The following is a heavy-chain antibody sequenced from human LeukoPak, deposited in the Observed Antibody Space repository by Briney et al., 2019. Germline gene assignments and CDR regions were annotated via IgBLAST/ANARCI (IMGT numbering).Heavy chain of an antibody. CDR1: GGSISSGDYY. V-gene: IGHV4-30-4*08. CDR2: IYYSGST. Sequence: SETLSLTCTVSGGSISSGDYYWSWIRQPLGKGLEWIGYIYYSGSTYYNPSLKSRVTISVDTSKNQFSLKLSSVTATDTAVYYCAGLHDAFDIWGQGTMVTVSS. J-gene: IGHJ3*02. CDR3: AGLHDAFDI.